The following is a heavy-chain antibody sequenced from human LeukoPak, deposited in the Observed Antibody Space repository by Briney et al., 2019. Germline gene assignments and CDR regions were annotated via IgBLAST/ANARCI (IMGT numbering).Heavy chain of an antibody. CDR2: INPNSGGT. CDR1: GYTFTGYY. Sequence: ASVKVSCKASGYTFTGYYMHWVRQAPGQGLEGMGWINPNSGGTNYTQKFQGRVTMTRATSISTAYMELSRLRSDDTAVYYCARGERGYNYFDYWGQGTLVTVSS. CDR3: ARGERGYNYFDY. D-gene: IGHD5-24*01. V-gene: IGHV1-2*02. J-gene: IGHJ4*02.